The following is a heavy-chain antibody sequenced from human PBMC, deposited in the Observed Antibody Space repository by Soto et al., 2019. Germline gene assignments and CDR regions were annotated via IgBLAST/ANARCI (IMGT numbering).Heavy chain of an antibody. J-gene: IGHJ6*02. Sequence: SLKVSCKXSGFTFTISAVQWVRQARGQRLEWIGWIVVGSGNTNYAQKFQERVTITRDMSTSTAYIELSSLRSEDTDVYYCAAGYCSSTRCSYYYGMDVWGQGTPVTVSS. V-gene: IGHV1-58*01. CDR1: GFTFTISA. CDR3: AAGYCSSTRCSYYYGMDV. CDR2: IVVGSGNT. D-gene: IGHD2-2*01.